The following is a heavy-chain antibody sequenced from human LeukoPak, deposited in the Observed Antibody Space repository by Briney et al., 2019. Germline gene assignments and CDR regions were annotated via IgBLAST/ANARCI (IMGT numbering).Heavy chain of an antibody. CDR2: IKSKTDGGTT. D-gene: IGHD1-7*01. Sequence: GGSLRLSCAASGFTCNNNWMSWVRQAPGKGLEWVGRIKSKTDGGTTDYAAPVKGRFTISRDDSKNTLYLQMNSLKTEDTAVYYCTPIPGITGTTKDWFDPWGQGTLVTVSS. J-gene: IGHJ5*02. CDR3: TPIPGITGTTKDWFDP. V-gene: IGHV3-15*01. CDR1: GFTCNNNW.